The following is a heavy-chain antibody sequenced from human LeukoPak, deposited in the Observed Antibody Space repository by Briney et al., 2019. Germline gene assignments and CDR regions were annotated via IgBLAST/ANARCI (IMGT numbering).Heavy chain of an antibody. D-gene: IGHD6-13*01. CDR1: GYTLTELS. V-gene: IGHV1-24*01. CDR2: FDPEDGET. CDR3: ATDRSIIAAAGRDY. Sequence: ASVKVSCKVSGYTLTELSMHWVRQAPGKGLQWMGGFDPEDGETIYAQKFQGRVTMTEDTSTDTAYMELSSLRSEDTAVYYCATDRSIIAAAGRDYWGQGTLVTVSS. J-gene: IGHJ4*02.